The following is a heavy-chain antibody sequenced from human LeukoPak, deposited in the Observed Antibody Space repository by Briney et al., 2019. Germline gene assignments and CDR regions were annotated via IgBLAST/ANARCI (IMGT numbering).Heavy chain of an antibody. CDR3: ARQSISGSSLSYFDY. V-gene: IGHV4-59*01. D-gene: IGHD3-22*01. CDR2: IYDSGNT. Sequence: SETLSLTCTLSDGSISSYYWTWIRQPPGKGLEWIGNIYDSGNTNYNPSLKSRVTISVDTSKNQCSLKLSSVTAADTAVYYCARQSISGSSLSYFDYWGQGTLVNVSS. CDR1: DGSISSYY. J-gene: IGHJ4*02.